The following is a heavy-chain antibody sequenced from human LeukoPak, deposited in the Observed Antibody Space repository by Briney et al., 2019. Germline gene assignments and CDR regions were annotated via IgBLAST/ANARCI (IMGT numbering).Heavy chain of an antibody. V-gene: IGHV3-13*01. J-gene: IGHJ4*02. CDR1: GFTFSSYD. CDR3: ARSPHIGAVAGPLDY. Sequence: PGGSLRLSCAASGFTFSSYDMHWVRQATGKGLEWVSAIGTAGDTYYPGSVKGRFTISRENAKNSLYLQMNSLRAGDTAVYYRARSPHIGAVAGPLDYWGQGTLVTVSS. D-gene: IGHD6-19*01. CDR2: IGTAGDT.